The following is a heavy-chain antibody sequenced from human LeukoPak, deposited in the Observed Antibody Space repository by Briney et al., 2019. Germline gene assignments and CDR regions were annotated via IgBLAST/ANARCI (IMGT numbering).Heavy chain of an antibody. D-gene: IGHD6-19*01. J-gene: IGHJ4*02. CDR2: THFIGDT. Sequence: SETLSLTCTVSGGSISSYYWSWIRQPPGKGLEWIGYTHFIGDTYYNPSLKSRVTISVDTSKNQFSLKLSTVTAADTAVYYCARVPRFSSDWIEYRIFDYWGQGTLVTVSS. V-gene: IGHV4-4*09. CDR3: ARVPRFSSDWIEYRIFDY. CDR1: GGSISSYY.